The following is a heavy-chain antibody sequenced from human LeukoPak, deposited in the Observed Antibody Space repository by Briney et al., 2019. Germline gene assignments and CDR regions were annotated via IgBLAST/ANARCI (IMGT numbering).Heavy chain of an antibody. D-gene: IGHD1-1*01. CDR3: ARGLTTLEY. Sequence: GGSLRLSCAASGFIFNTYRMTWVRQALGKGLEWVASIKQDGGEEYYEDSVRGRFTISRDSAKNSLYLQMNSLRADDTAVYLCARGLTTLEYWGQGILVTVSS. V-gene: IGHV3-7*01. CDR2: IKQDGGEE. CDR1: GFIFNTYR. J-gene: IGHJ4*02.